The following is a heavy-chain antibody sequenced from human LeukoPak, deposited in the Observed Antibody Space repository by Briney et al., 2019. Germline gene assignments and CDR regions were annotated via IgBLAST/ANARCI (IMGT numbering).Heavy chain of an antibody. CDR3: ARDTMNYYDSSGFYYYYGMDV. CDR2: INAGNGNT. J-gene: IGHJ6*02. D-gene: IGHD3-22*01. Sequence: ASVKVSCKASGYTFTSYAMHWVRQAPGQRLEWMGWINAGNGNTKYSQQFQGRVTITRDTSASTAYMELSSLRSEDTAVYYCARDTMNYYDSSGFYYYYGMDVWGQGTTVTVSS. V-gene: IGHV1-3*01. CDR1: GYTFTSYA.